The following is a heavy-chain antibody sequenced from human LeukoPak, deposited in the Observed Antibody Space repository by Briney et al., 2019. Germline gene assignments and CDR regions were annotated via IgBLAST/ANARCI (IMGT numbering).Heavy chain of an antibody. V-gene: IGHV3-23*01. J-gene: IGHJ4*02. D-gene: IGHD5-12*01. CDR2: ISGTGDTT. CDR3: AKDGAATIYYFDS. Sequence: GGSLRLSCAASGFTFNNYAMTWVRQAPAKGLEWVSAISGTGDTTYYADSVKGRFTISRGNSKNTLSLQVNSLRAEDSAVYYCAKDGAATIYYFDSWGQGTLVTVSS. CDR1: GFTFNNYA.